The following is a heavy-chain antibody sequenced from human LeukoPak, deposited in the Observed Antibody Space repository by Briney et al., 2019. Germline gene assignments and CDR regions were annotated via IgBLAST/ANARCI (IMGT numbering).Heavy chain of an antibody. CDR3: ARDRGFYYYGIDV. V-gene: IGHV3-33*08. Sequence: GGSLRVSCAASGFTFSTYAMSWVRQAPGKGLEWVAVIWYDGSNKYYADSVKGRFTISRDDPKNTLYLQMNSLRAEDTAVCYCARDRGFYYYGIDVWGQGTTVTVS. CDR1: GFTFSTYA. CDR2: IWYDGSNK. J-gene: IGHJ6*02. D-gene: IGHD5-24*01.